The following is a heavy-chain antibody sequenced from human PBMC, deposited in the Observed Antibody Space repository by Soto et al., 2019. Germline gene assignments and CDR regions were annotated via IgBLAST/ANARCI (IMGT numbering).Heavy chain of an antibody. D-gene: IGHD2-21*02. J-gene: IGHJ6*02. Sequence: QVQLVQSGAAVKKPGSSVKVSCKASGGTFSSYAISWVRQAPGQGLEWMGGIIPIFGTADYAQKFQGRVTITADESTSTAYMELSSLRSEDTAVYYCARQGDPGGYYYCGMDVWGQGPTVTVSS. V-gene: IGHV1-69*12. CDR2: IIPIFGTA. CDR1: GGTFSSYA. CDR3: ARQGDPGGYYYCGMDV.